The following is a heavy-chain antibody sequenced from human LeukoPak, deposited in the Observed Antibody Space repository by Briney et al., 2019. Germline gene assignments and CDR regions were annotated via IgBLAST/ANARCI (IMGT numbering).Heavy chain of an antibody. Sequence: PGWALRLSCASSGFTFSSYEMNWVRQAPGKGLEWVGYISICGRTIYYPDSVKGRFHISSDNAKISLSMQMNSLRAEDTAVYYCARCPTTVTHAFDYWGQGTLVTVSS. CDR1: GFTFSSYE. CDR2: ISICGRTI. CDR3: ARCPTTVTHAFDY. J-gene: IGHJ4*02. V-gene: IGHV3-48*03. D-gene: IGHD4-17*01.